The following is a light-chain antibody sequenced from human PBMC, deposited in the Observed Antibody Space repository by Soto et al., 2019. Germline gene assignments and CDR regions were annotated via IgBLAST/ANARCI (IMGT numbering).Light chain of an antibody. CDR2: GNI. CDR3: QSYGSALSARYV. CDR1: SSNIGADYD. J-gene: IGLJ1*01. Sequence: QPVLTQPPSVSGAPGQRVTISCTGSSSNIGADYDVHWYQQRPGTAPKLLIFGNINRPSGVPDRLSGSKSGTSASLAITGLQAEDEGDYYCQSYGSALSARYVFGTGTKLTVL. V-gene: IGLV1-40*01.